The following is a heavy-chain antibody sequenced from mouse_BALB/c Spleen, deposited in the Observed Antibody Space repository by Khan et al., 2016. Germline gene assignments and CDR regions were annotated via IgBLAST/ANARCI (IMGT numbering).Heavy chain of an antibody. J-gene: IGHJ2*01. CDR3: ARMDGYYDY. Sequence: QIQLVQSGPELKKPGETVKISCKASGYTFTNYGMNWVKQAPGKGLKWMGWINTYTGEPTYADDFKGRFVFSLETSASTAYLQINNLKNEDMATYFCARMDGYYDYWGQGTTLTVSS. D-gene: IGHD2-3*01. CDR2: INTYTGEP. CDR1: GYTFTNYG. V-gene: IGHV9-1*02.